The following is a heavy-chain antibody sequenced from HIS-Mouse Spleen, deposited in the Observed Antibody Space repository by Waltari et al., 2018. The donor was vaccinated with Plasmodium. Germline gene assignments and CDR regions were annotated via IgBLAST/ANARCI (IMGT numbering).Heavy chain of an antibody. D-gene: IGHD6-13*01. CDR3: ARVLGYKAAAGTFVEYFQH. V-gene: IGHV1-2*02. J-gene: IGHJ1*01. CDR1: GYTCTGYY. CDR2: INPNSGGT. Sequence: QVQLVQSGAEVKKPGASVKVSCKASGYTCTGYYMHWVGQAPGQGLKWMGWINPNSGGTNYAQKFQGRVTRTRDTSISTAYMELSRLRSDDTAVYYCARVLGYKAAAGTFVEYFQHWGQGTLVTVSS.